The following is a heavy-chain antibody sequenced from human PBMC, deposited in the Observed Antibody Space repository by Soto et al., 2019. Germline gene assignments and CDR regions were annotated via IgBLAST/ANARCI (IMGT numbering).Heavy chain of an antibody. CDR2: ISYDGSNK. J-gene: IGHJ3*02. V-gene: IGHV3-30*18. Sequence: GGSLRLSCAASGVTVSSNYMSWVRQAPGKGLEWVAVISYDGSNKYYADSVKGRLTISRDNSKNTLYLQMNSLRGEDTAVYYCAKDNGSGCDWLRVGDASDIWGQGTMVTVSS. D-gene: IGHD5-12*01. CDR1: GVTVSSNY. CDR3: AKDNGSGCDWLRVGDASDI.